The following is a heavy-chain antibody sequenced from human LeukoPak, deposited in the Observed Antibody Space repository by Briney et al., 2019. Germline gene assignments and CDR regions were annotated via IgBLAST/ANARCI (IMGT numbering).Heavy chain of an antibody. J-gene: IGHJ4*02. CDR2: IYYSGST. D-gene: IGHD3-3*01. CDR1: GGSLSGYY. Sequence: SETLSLTCAVYGGSLSGYYWSWIRQPPGKGLEWIGYIYYSGSTNYNPSLKSRVTISVDTSKNQFSLKLSSVTAADTAVYYCARTYDFWSGYYWDYWGQGTLVTVSS. CDR3: ARTYDFWSGYYWDY. V-gene: IGHV4-59*08.